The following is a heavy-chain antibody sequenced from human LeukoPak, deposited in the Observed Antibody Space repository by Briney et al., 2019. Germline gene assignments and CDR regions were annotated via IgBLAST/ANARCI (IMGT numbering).Heavy chain of an antibody. V-gene: IGHV4-59*01. J-gene: IGHJ5*02. D-gene: IGHD6-13*01. CDR3: ARESSSSWYGNWFDP. Sequence: SETLSLTCTVSGGSISSYYWSWIRRPPGKGLEWIGYIYYSGSTNYNPSLKSRVTISVDTSKNQFSLKLSSVTAADTAVYYCARESSSSWYGNWFDPWGQGTLVTVSS. CDR2: IYYSGST. CDR1: GGSISSYY.